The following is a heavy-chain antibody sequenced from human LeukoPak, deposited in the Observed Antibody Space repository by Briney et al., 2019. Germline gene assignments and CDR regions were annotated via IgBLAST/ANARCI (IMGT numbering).Heavy chain of an antibody. D-gene: IGHD2-2*01. J-gene: IGHJ4*02. Sequence: SETLSLTCTVSGGSISSSSYYWGWIRQPPGKGLEWIGSIYYSGSTYYNPSLKSRVTISVDTSKNQFSLKLSSVTAADTAVYYCARDPCSSTSCYRPGGYYFDYWGQGTLVTVSS. CDR3: ARDPCSSTSCYRPGGYYFDY. CDR2: IYYSGST. V-gene: IGHV4-39*07. CDR1: GGSISSSSYY.